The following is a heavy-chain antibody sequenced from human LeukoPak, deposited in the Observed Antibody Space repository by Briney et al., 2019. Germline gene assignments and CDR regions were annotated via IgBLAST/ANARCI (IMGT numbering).Heavy chain of an antibody. CDR1: GFTFSSYA. Sequence: GGSLRLSCAASGFTFSSYAMTWVRQAPGKGLEWVSGISGSGGDTYYADSVKGRFIISRDNAKNSLYLQMNSLRAEDTAVYYCARGGVYSSGWYVDYWGQGTLVTVSS. J-gene: IGHJ4*02. D-gene: IGHD6-19*01. V-gene: IGHV3-21*01. CDR3: ARGGVYSSGWYVDY. CDR2: ISGSGGDT.